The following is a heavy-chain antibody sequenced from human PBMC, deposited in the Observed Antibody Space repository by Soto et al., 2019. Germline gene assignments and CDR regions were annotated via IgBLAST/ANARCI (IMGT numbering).Heavy chain of an antibody. J-gene: IGHJ5*02. CDR2: IDPSDSYA. D-gene: IGHD5-12*01. CDR1: GYSFTTYW. V-gene: IGHV5-10-1*01. Sequence: GESLKISCNGSGYSFTTYWITWVRQVPGKGLEWMGRIDPSDSYANYSPSFQGHVTMSADKSISTAYLQWSSLKASDTAMYYCGRVRVDKAEGWFDPWGQGTLVTVS. CDR3: GRVRVDKAEGWFDP.